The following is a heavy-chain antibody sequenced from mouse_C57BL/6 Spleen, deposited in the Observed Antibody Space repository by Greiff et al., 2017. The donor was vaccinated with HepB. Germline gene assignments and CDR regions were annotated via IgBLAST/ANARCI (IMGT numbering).Heavy chain of an antibody. Sequence: EVKLQESGPGLVKPSQSLSLTCSVTGYSITSGYYWNWIRQFPGNKLEWMGYISYDGSNNYNPSLKNRISITRDTSKNQFFLKLNSVTTEDTATYYCATNWESAYWGQGTLVTVSA. CDR1: GYSITSGYY. CDR2: ISYDGSN. D-gene: IGHD4-1*01. J-gene: IGHJ3*01. V-gene: IGHV3-6*01. CDR3: ATNWESAY.